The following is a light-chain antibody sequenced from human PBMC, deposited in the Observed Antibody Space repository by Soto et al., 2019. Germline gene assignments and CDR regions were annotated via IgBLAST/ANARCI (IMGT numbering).Light chain of an antibody. J-gene: IGKJ3*01. Sequence: EMVMTQSPATLSVSAGERATLSCRASQSVRSNLGWYQQKPGQAPRLLIYGASTRATGIPARFRGSGSGTEFTLTISSLQSEDFAVYYCQQYNNWPFTFGPGTKVDIK. CDR2: GAS. CDR3: QQYNNWPFT. V-gene: IGKV3-15*01. CDR1: QSVRSN.